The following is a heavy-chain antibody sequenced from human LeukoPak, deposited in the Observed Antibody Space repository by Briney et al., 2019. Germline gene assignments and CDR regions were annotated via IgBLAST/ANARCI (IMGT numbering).Heavy chain of an antibody. CDR2: IYYSGST. D-gene: IGHD6-19*01. J-gene: IGHJ4*02. Sequence: SETLSLTCTVSGGSISSYYWSWIRQPPGTGLEWIGYIYYSGSTNYNPSLKSRVTISVDTSKNQFSLKLSSVTAADTAVYYCARRVAVAGYFDYWGQGTLVTVSS. CDR3: ARRVAVAGYFDY. CDR1: GGSISSYY. V-gene: IGHV4-59*08.